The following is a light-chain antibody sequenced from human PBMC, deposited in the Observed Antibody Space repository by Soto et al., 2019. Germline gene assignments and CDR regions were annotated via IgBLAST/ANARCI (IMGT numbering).Light chain of an antibody. CDR3: CSYAGYYTSVL. Sequence: QSALTQPRSVSGSPGQSVTISCTGTSSDIGSYNYVSWYQHHPGKGPKLMIYDVIERPSGVPDRFSGSKSGNTASLTISGLQADDEADYYCCSYAGYYTSVLFGGGTKLTVL. J-gene: IGLJ2*01. CDR2: DVI. V-gene: IGLV2-11*01. CDR1: SSDIGSYNY.